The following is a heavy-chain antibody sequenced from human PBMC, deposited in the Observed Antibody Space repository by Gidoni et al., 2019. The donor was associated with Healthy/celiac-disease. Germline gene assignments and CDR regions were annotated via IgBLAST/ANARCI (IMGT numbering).Heavy chain of an antibody. V-gene: IGHV5-51*01. CDR3: ARTESTIFGVINWFDP. CDR1: GYSFTSYW. CDR2: IYPGDSDT. J-gene: IGHJ5*02. D-gene: IGHD3-3*01. Sequence: EVQLVQSGAEVKKPGESLTISCQCSGYSFTSYWVGWVRQMPGKGLEWMGIIYPGDSDTRYSPSFQGQVTISADKSISTAYLQWSSLKASDTAMYYCARTESTIFGVINWFDPWGQGTLVTVSS.